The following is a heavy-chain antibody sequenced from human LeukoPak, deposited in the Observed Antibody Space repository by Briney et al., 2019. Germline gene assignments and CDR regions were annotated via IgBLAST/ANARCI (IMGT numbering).Heavy chain of an antibody. D-gene: IGHD5-24*01. Sequence: GGSLRLSCAASGFTFSSYGMHWVRQAPGKGLEWVAFIRYDGSNKYYADSVKGRFTIFRDNSKNTLYLQMNSLRAEDTAVYYCARGGRWLQGIFDLWGRGTLVTVSS. J-gene: IGHJ2*01. CDR1: GFTFSSYG. V-gene: IGHV3-30*02. CDR3: ARGGRWLQGIFDL. CDR2: IRYDGSNK.